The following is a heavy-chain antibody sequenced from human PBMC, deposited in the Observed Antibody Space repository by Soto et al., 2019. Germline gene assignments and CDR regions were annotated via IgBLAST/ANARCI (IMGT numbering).Heavy chain of an antibody. J-gene: IGHJ4*02. V-gene: IGHV1-69*08. CDR2: IIPILGIA. Sequence: QVQLVQSGAEVKKPGSSVKVSYKASGGTFSSYTISWVRQAPGQGLEWMGRIIPILGIANYAQKFQGRVTITADKSTSTAYMELSSLRSEDTAVYYCARDLGELSLYFDYWGQGTLVTVSS. CDR3: ARDLGELSLYFDY. CDR1: GGTFSSYT. D-gene: IGHD3-16*02.